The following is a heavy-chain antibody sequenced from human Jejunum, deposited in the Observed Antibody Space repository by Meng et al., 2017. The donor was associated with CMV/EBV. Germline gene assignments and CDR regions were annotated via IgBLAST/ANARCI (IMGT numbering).Heavy chain of an antibody. J-gene: IGHJ4*02. CDR2: IFHSGAT. V-gene: IGHV4-4*01. Sequence: GTLSLTCVVSGGSLIGTNWWNWVRQPPGGGLEWIGEIFHSGATNYNPSLKSRATISIDNSKNQFSLKLTSVTVADTAVYFCGDPPAGYWGQGVLVTVS. CDR1: GGSLIGTNW. CDR3: GDPPAGY.